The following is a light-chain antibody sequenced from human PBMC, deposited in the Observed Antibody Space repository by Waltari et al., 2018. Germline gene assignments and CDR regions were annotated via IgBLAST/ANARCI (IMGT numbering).Light chain of an antibody. CDR3: AAWDDNLRLWV. V-gene: IGLV1-47*01. CDR2: RNI. Sequence: QSVLTQPPSASGAPGQRVTIACSGRRSDIGSEYVYWFQQLPGTAPKLLIYRNIRRPSGVPDRFSGSKSGTSASLAISGLRSEDETDYYCAAWDDNLRLWVFGGGTMLTVL. CDR1: RSDIGSEY. J-gene: IGLJ3*02.